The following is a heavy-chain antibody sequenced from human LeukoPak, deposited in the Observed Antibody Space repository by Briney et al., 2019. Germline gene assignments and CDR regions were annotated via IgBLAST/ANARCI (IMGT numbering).Heavy chain of an antibody. CDR2: IKHDGSER. Sequence: GGSLRLSCAASGLTFSRYWMTWVRQAPGKGLESVANIKHDGSERYYVDSVKSRLTNSMDKAENSLHEQMNRLRAEDTAVYYCAKVSQDYGYYDILTGYYIYYYCGMDVWGQGTTVTVSS. CDR1: GLTFSRYW. D-gene: IGHD3-9*01. J-gene: IGHJ6*02. CDR3: AKVSQDYGYYDILTGYYIYYYCGMDV. V-gene: IGHV3-7*03.